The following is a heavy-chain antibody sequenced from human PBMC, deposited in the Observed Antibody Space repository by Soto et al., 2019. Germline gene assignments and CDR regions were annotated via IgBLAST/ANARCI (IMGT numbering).Heavy chain of an antibody. Sequence: QVQLQESGPGLVKPSETLSLTCTVSGGSISSYSWSWIRQPPGKGLEWIASLYYSGSTHYNPSLESRLNISLDTSKNHFSLKLSSVTAADTAVYYCARGLSSGWYWFDPWGPGTLVTVSS. J-gene: IGHJ5*02. CDR1: GGSISSYS. CDR2: LYYSGST. V-gene: IGHV4-59*01. CDR3: ARGLSSGWYWFDP. D-gene: IGHD6-19*01.